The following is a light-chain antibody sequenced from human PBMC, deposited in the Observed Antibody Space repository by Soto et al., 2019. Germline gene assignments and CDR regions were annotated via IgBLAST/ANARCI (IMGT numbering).Light chain of an antibody. V-gene: IGKV3-15*01. CDR1: QSVSSN. J-gene: IGKJ4*01. Sequence: EIVMTQSPATLYVSPGERATLSCRASQSVSSNLAWYQQKPGQTPKLLIYDASTRATGIPARFSGSGSGTEFALTISSLQSEDFAVYYCQQYNVWPLTFGGGTKVEFK. CDR2: DAS. CDR3: QQYNVWPLT.